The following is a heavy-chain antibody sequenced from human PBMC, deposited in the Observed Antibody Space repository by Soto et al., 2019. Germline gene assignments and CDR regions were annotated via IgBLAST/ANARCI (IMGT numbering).Heavy chain of an antibody. CDR1: GFTFSSYG. CDR2: IWYDGSNK. J-gene: IGHJ4*02. CDR3: ARVHRIQLWSDFDY. Sequence: GGSLRLSCAASGFTFSSYGMHWVRQAPGKGLEWVAVIWYDGSNKYYADSVKGRFTISRDNSKNTLYLQMNSLRAEDTAVYYCARVHRIQLWSDFDYWGQGTLVTVSS. V-gene: IGHV3-33*01. D-gene: IGHD5-18*01.